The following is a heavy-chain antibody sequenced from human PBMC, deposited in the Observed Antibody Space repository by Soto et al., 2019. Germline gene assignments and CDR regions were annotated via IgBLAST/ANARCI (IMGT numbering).Heavy chain of an antibody. CDR2: TYHGGTA. J-gene: IGHJ6*02. CDR1: GASISSYY. D-gene: IGHD6-25*01. CDR3: ARGGYFDYYGMDV. Sequence: QVQLQESGPGLVKPSETLSLNCTVSGASISSYYWSWIRQPPGKGLEWIAYTYHGGTANYNTSLTSLVTILVDTSKNQVSLKLNAVTPAYTAVYYCARGGYFDYYGMDVWGQGTMVTVSS. V-gene: IGHV4-59*01.